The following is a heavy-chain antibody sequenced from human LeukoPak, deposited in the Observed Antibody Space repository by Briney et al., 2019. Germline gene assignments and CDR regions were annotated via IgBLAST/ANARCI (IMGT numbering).Heavy chain of an antibody. V-gene: IGHV3-30*02. Sequence: GGSLRLSCAASGFTFSSYGMHWVSQAPGKGLEWVAFIRYDGSNKYYADSVKGRFTISRDNSKNTLYLQMNSLRAEDTAVYYCAKDRVTMVRGVIMGQFDYWGQGTLVTVSS. CDR3: AKDRVTMVRGVIMGQFDY. CDR2: IRYDGSNK. CDR1: GFTFSSYG. D-gene: IGHD3-10*01. J-gene: IGHJ4*02.